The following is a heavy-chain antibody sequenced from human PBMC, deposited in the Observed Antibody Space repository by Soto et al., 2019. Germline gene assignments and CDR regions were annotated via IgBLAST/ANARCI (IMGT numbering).Heavy chain of an antibody. CDR2: IRSKANNYAT. J-gene: IGHJ4*02. D-gene: IGHD2-2*01. V-gene: IGHV3-73*01. Sequence: LRLSCAASGFTFSGSAMHWVRQASGKGLEWVGRIRSKANNYATAYAASVKGRFTISRDDSKNTAYLQMNSLRAEDTAVYYCAREPPYPSYCSSTSCYGDYFDYWGQGTLVTVSS. CDR1: GFTFSGSA. CDR3: AREPPYPSYCSSTSCYGDYFDY.